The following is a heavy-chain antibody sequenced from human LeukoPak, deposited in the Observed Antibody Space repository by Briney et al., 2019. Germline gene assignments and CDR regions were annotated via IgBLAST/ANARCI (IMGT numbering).Heavy chain of an antibody. V-gene: IGHV3-66*01. Sequence: GGSLRLSCAASGFTVSNNYMSWVRQAPGKGLDWVSTIYRSGTPHYADSVKGRFTISRDNSKNTLYLQMNSLRAEDTAVYFCARSGGHTFESWDQGTLVTVS. CDR2: IYRSGTP. CDR3: ARSGGHTFES. J-gene: IGHJ5*01. D-gene: IGHD3-16*01. CDR1: GFTVSNNY.